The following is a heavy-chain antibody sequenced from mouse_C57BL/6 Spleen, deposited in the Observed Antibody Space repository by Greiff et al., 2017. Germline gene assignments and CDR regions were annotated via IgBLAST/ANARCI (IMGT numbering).Heavy chain of an antibody. CDR3: ARDPLEGNYHY. V-gene: IGHV5-4*01. CDR1: GFTFSSYA. Sequence: EVKLVESGGGLVKPGGSLKLSCAASGFTFSSYAMSWVRQTPEKRLEWVATISDGGSYTYYPDNVKGRFTISRDNAKNNLYLQMSHLKSEDTAMYYCARDPLEGNYHYWGQGTTLTVSS. J-gene: IGHJ2*01. CDR2: ISDGGSYT. D-gene: IGHD2-1*01.